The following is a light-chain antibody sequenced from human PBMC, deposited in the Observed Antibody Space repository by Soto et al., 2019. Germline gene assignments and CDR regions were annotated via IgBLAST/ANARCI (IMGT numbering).Light chain of an antibody. V-gene: IGLV1-40*01. CDR2: GNS. CDR1: SSNIGAGHD. J-gene: IGLJ1*01. Sequence: QAVVTQPPSVSGAPGQRVTISCTGSSSNIGAGHDVHWYQHLPGTAPKLLIYGNSNRPSGVPDRFSGSKSGTSASLAITGLQAEDEAYYYCQSYDSSLSGSEVFGTGTKLTVL. CDR3: QSYDSSLSGSEV.